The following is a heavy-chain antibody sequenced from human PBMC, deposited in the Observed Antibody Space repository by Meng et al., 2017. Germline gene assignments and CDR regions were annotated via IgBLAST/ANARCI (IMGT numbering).Heavy chain of an antibody. CDR3: ARAQLCRLFDS. CDR1: GDSISGTYW. D-gene: IGHD5-18*01. CDR2: VTHSGST. J-gene: IGHJ4*02. V-gene: IGHV4-4*02. Sequence: VLLPAAAPGLVTPSATLAPTCACAGDSISGTYWWSWIRLPPGRGLELIGEVTHSGSTYYNPSLQSRVTISVDLYNNQFSLRLFSVTAADTAVYFCARAQLCRLFDSWGQGALVTVSS.